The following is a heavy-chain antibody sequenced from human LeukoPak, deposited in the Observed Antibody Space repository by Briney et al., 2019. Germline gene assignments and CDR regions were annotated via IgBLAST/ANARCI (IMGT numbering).Heavy chain of an antibody. CDR2: INHSGST. CDR3: ARFGSGWHYFDY. CDR1: GGSFSGYY. V-gene: IGHV4-34*01. D-gene: IGHD6-19*01. J-gene: IGHJ4*02. Sequence: PSETLSLTCAVYGGSFSGYYWSWIRQPPGKGLEWIGEINHSGSTNYNPSLKSRVTISVDTSKNQFSLKLSSVTAADTAVYYCARFGSGWHYFDYWGQGILVTVSS.